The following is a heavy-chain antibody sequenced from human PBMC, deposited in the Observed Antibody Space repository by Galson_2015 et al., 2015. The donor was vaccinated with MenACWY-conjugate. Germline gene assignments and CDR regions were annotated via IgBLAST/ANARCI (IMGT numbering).Heavy chain of an antibody. CDR1: GFSFRSDA. D-gene: IGHD6-6*01. V-gene: IGHV3-23*01. CDR2: ISASGGST. Sequence: SLRLSCAASGFSFRSDAMSWVRQAPGKGLEWGSAISASGGSTYYPDYAKGRFTISRDNSKNKLFLEMNSLRGEDTALYYCVKERGSLSHNYYFYFMDVWGKGTTVTVS. J-gene: IGHJ6*03. CDR3: VKERGSLSHNYYFYFMDV.